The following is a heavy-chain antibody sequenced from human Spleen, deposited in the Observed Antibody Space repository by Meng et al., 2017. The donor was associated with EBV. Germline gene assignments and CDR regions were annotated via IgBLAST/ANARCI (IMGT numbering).Heavy chain of an antibody. D-gene: IGHD1-26*01. CDR3: ARGPYYE. CDR2: INQSGSI. CDR1: GGSFSSYY. V-gene: IGHV4-34*01. Sequence: QVHLKQWGAGLLKPSETLSLPCAVSGGSFSSYYWSWIRQPPGKGLEWIGEINQSGSIYYNPSLMGRVTISGDTSRNQFSLKLISVTAADTAVYYCARGPYYEWGQGTLVTVSS. J-gene: IGHJ4*02.